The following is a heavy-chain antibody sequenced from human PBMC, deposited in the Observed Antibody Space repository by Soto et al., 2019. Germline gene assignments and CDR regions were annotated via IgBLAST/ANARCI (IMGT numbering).Heavy chain of an antibody. CDR2: IYYSGVT. D-gene: IGHD3-10*01. Sequence: SETLSLTCSVSGGSVSSGSYYWNWIRQPPGKGLEWIGNIYYSGVTYYNPSLKSRVTISVDTSKNQFSLRLSSVTAADTAVYYCARTWFGELLQDYWGQGTQVTSPQ. J-gene: IGHJ4*02. CDR3: ARTWFGELLQDY. V-gene: IGHV4-39*01. CDR1: GGSVSSGSYY.